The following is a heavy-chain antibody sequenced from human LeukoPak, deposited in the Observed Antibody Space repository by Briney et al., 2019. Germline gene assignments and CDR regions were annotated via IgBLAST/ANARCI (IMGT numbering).Heavy chain of an antibody. CDR1: GYTFTSYG. D-gene: IGHD3-22*01. CDR3: ARSSGYGLDY. J-gene: IGHJ4*02. CDR2: INPSGGST. Sequence: ASVKVSCKASGYTFTSYGISWVRQAPGRGLEWMGIINPSGGSTSYAQKFQGRVTMTRDTSTSTVYMELSSLRSEDTAVYYCARSSGYGLDYWGQGTLVTVSS. V-gene: IGHV1-46*01.